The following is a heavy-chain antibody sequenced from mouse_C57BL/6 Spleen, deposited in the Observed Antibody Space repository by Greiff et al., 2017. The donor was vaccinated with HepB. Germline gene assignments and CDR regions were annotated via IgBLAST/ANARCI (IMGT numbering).Heavy chain of an antibody. CDR3: TRGDYDGRSYDDY. D-gene: IGHD1-1*01. Sequence: EVQLQQSGTVLARPGASVKMSCKTSGYTFTSYWMHWVKQRPGQGLEWIGAIYPGNSDTSYNQKFKGKAKLTAVTSASTAYMELSSLTNEDSAVYYCTRGDYDGRSYDDYWGQGNTLTVSS. V-gene: IGHV1-5*01. CDR2: IYPGNSDT. CDR1: GYTFTSYW. J-gene: IGHJ2*01.